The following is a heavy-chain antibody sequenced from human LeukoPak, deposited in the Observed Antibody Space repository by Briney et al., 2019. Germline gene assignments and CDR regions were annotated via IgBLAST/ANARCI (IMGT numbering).Heavy chain of an antibody. J-gene: IGHJ4*02. Sequence: GGSLRLSCAASGFTFSSYAMSWVRQAPGKGLEWVSAISGSGGSTYYADSVKGRFTISRDNSKNTLYLHMNSLRAEDTAIYYCAKAEKTGSYFPYWGQGTLVTVSS. CDR3: AKAEKTGSYFPY. CDR1: GFTFSSYA. CDR2: ISGSGGST. D-gene: IGHD1-26*01. V-gene: IGHV3-23*01.